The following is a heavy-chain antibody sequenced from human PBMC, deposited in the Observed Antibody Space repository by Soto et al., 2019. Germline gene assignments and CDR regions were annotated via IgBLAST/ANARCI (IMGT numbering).Heavy chain of an antibody. CDR3: WRVISIHVYCTGGTCSFDY. CDR2: IIPVFGTT. D-gene: IGHD2-8*02. CDR1: GGTFNNYA. Sequence: QVQLVPSGADVKKPGSSVKVSCKASGGTFNNYALHWVRQAPGQGLEWVGGIIPVFGTTKYATKFQGRVTLTADVSTNTVYLEVNSLASEATAMYYCWRVISIHVYCTGGTCSFDYWGQGTLVTVSS. V-gene: IGHV1-69*01. J-gene: IGHJ4*02.